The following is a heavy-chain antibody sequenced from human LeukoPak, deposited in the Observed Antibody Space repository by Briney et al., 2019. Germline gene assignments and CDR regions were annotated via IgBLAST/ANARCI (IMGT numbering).Heavy chain of an antibody. CDR3: ARALFSSGWYLGFFFDY. CDR2: ISADGKTA. D-gene: IGHD6-19*01. Sequence: GGSLRLSCAASEFTFNSHVMHWFRQAPGKGLEWVAVISADGKTAYYADSLKGRFTISRDNVKNTLYLQMNSLRAEDTAVYYCARALFSSGWYLGFFFDYWGQGTLVTVSS. J-gene: IGHJ4*02. CDR1: EFTFNSHV. V-gene: IGHV3-30*03.